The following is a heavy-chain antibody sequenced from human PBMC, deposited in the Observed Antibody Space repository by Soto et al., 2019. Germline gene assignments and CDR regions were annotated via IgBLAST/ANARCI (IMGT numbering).Heavy chain of an antibody. J-gene: IGHJ4*02. D-gene: IGHD1-20*01. Sequence: QVQLVESGGGVVQPGRSLRLSCAASGFTFSAFGMHWVRQAPGKGLEWVAVVSSAGTHKYYVDSVKGRFTISRDDSKNTLYLQMNTLRPEDTSVYYCAKDKDRYTHNPFDHWGQGTLVTVSS. CDR1: GFTFSAFG. CDR2: VSSAGTHK. CDR3: AKDKDRYTHNPFDH. V-gene: IGHV3-30*18.